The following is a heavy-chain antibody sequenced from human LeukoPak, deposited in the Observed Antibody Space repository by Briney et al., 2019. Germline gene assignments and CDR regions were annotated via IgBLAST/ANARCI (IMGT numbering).Heavy chain of an antibody. D-gene: IGHD3-10*01. J-gene: IGHJ4*02. CDR2: IYYRSKWKK. V-gene: IGHV6-1*01. Sequence: SQTLSLTCAISGDSVSINSGAWNWIRRSPSRGLEWLGRIYYRSKWKKDYAVSVGSRITINPDTSKNQFSLQLSSVTPEDTAVYYCARDWSGNVAIDYWGQGTLVTVSS. CDR3: ARDWSGNVAIDY. CDR1: GDSVSINSGA.